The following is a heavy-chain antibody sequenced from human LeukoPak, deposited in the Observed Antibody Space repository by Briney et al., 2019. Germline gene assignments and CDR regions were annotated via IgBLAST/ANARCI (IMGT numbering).Heavy chain of an antibody. V-gene: IGHV1-8*03. Sequence: ASVKVSCKASGYTFTSYDINWVRQATGQGLEWMGWMNPNSGNTGYAQKFQGRVTITRNTSISTAYMELSSLRSEDTAVYYCAGRHMVRTEPRAFDIWGQGTMVTVSS. J-gene: IGHJ3*02. D-gene: IGHD3-10*01. CDR2: MNPNSGNT. CDR1: GYTFTSYD. CDR3: AGRHMVRTEPRAFDI.